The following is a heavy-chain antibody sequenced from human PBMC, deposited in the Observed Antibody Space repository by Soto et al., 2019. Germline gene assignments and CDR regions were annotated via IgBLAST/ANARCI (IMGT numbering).Heavy chain of an antibody. J-gene: IGHJ6*03. CDR1: GGSFSGYY. Sequence: PSETLSLTCAVYGGSFSGYYWSWIRQPPGKGLEWIGEINHSGSTNYNPSLKSRVTISVDTSKNQFSLKLSSVTAADTAVYYCARGLYGCSSTSCYANYYYYMDVWGKGTTVTVSS. CDR2: INHSGST. CDR3: ARGLYGCSSTSCYANYYYYMDV. V-gene: IGHV4-34*01. D-gene: IGHD2-2*01.